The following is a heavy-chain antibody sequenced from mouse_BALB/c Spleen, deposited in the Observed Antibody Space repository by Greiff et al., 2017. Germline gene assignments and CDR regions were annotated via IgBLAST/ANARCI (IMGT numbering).Heavy chain of an antibody. CDR3: ASPYVKAFAY. CDR1: GYTFTSYW. Sequence: VQLQQSGAELAKPGASVKMSCKASGYTFTSYWMHWVKQRPGQGLEWIGYINPSTGYTEYNQKFKDKATLTADKSSSTAYMQLSSLTSEDSAVYYCASPYVKAFAYWGQGTLVTVSA. D-gene: IGHD2-1*01. J-gene: IGHJ3*01. V-gene: IGHV1-7*01. CDR2: INPSTGYT.